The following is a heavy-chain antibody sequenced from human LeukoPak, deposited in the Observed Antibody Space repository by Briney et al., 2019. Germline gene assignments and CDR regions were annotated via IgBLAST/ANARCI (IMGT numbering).Heavy chain of an antibody. Sequence: GGSLRLSCAASGFTFSSYGMHWVRQAPGKGLEWVAVIWYDGSNKYYADSVKGRFTISRDNSKNTLYLQMNSLRAEDTAVYYCAKDRESIYYGSGSYYTYYYMDVWGKGTTVTVSS. CDR1: GFTFSSYG. CDR3: AKDRESIYYGSGSYYTYYYMDV. J-gene: IGHJ6*03. V-gene: IGHV3-33*06. D-gene: IGHD3-10*01. CDR2: IWYDGSNK.